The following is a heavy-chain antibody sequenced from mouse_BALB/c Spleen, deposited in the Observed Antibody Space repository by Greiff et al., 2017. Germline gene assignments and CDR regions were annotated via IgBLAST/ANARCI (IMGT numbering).Heavy chain of an antibody. CDR1: GFTFSSYG. V-gene: IGHV5-6-3*01. CDR3: ARDRGLRRFDY. Sequence: EVMLVESGGGLVQPGGSLKLSCAASGFTFSSYGMSWVRQTPDKRLELVATINSNGGSTYYPDSVKGRFTISRDNAKNTLYLQMSSLKSEDTAMYYCARDRGLRRFDYWGQGTTLTVSS. CDR2: INSNGGST. D-gene: IGHD2-4*01. J-gene: IGHJ2*01.